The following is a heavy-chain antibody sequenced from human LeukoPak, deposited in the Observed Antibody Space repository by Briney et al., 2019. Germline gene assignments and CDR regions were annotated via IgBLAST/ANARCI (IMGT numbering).Heavy chain of an antibody. CDR3: ARGDCSSTSCSFDY. D-gene: IGHD2-2*01. Sequence: SETLSLTCTVSGGSISSGIYYWTWIRQPAGKGLEWIGRFYTSGNTKYNPSLKSRVAISVDTSKNRFSLKLSSVTAADTAVYYCARGDCSSTSCSFDYWGQGTLVTVSS. CDR2: FYTSGNT. V-gene: IGHV4-61*02. J-gene: IGHJ4*02. CDR1: GGSISSGIYY.